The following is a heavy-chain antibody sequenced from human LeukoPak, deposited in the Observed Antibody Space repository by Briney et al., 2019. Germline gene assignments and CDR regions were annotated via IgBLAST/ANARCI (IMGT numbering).Heavy chain of an antibody. CDR1: GGSISSYY. Sequence: SETLSLTCTVSGGSISSYYWSWMRQPPGKGLEWIGYIYYSGSTNYNPSLKSRVTISVDTSKNQFSLKLSSVTAADTAVYYCARTKYNSSSKWYFDLWGRGTLVTVSS. J-gene: IGHJ2*01. V-gene: IGHV4-59*01. D-gene: IGHD6-13*01. CDR2: IYYSGST. CDR3: ARTKYNSSSKWYFDL.